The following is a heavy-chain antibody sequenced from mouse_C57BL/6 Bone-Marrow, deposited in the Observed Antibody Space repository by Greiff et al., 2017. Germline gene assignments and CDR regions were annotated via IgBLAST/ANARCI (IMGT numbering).Heavy chain of an antibody. J-gene: IGHJ3*01. CDR3: ARDRAYYGSRAY. CDR2: ISDGGSYT. D-gene: IGHD1-1*01. Sequence: EVMLVESGGGLVKPGGSLKLSCAASGFTFSSYAMSWVRQTPEKRLEWVATISDGGSYTYYPDNVKGRFTISRDNAKNNLYLQMSHLKSEDTAMYYCARDRAYYGSRAYGGRGTLVTVSA. CDR1: GFTFSSYA. V-gene: IGHV5-4*01.